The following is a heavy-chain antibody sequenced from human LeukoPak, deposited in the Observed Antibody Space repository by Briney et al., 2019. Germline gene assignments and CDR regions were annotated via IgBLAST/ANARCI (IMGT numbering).Heavy chain of an antibody. CDR3: ARGSGGSWKYYFDY. Sequence: ASETLSLTCTVSGGSISSSSYYWGWIRQPPGKGLEWIGSIYYSGSTYYNPSLKSLVTISVDTSKNQFSLKLSSVTAADTAVYYCARGSGGSWKYYFDYWGQGTLVTVSS. D-gene: IGHD2-15*01. CDR2: IYYSGST. J-gene: IGHJ4*02. CDR1: GGSISSSSYY. V-gene: IGHV4-39*01.